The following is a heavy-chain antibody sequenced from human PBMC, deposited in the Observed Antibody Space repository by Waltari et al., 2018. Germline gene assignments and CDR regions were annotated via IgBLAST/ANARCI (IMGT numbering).Heavy chain of an antibody. J-gene: IGHJ4*02. CDR1: GFPFSRYW. CDR3: ARVGGGGYFDY. V-gene: IGHV3-7*01. D-gene: IGHD1-26*01. CDR2: IKQDGSEK. Sequence: EVQLVESGGGLVHPGGSLRLSCAASGFPFSRYWMSWVRQAPGQGLEWVANIKQDGSEKYYVDSVKGRFTISRDNAKNSLYLQMNSLRAEDTAVYYCARVGGGGYFDYWGQGTLVTVSS.